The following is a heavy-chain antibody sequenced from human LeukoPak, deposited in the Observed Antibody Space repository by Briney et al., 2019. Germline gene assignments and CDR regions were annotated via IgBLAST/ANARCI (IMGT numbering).Heavy chain of an antibody. V-gene: IGHV4-59*01. CDR2: IYYSGST. J-gene: IGHJ4*02. D-gene: IGHD5-24*01. CDR3: ARASEMDHYFDY. CDR1: GGSISSYY. Sequence: SETLSLTCTVSGGSISSYYWSWIRQPPGKGLEWIGYIYYSGSTNYNPSLKSRVTISVDTSKNQFSLKLSSVTAADTAVYYCARASEMDHYFDYWGQGALVTVSS.